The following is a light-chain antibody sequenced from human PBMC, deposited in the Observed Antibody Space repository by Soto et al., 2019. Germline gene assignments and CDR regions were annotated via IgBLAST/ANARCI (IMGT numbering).Light chain of an antibody. Sequence: EIVLTQSPGTLSLSPGERATLSCRGSQSVSASYLAWYQQKPGQAPRLLIYAASSRATGIPNRFSGSGCGADFSLPVSRLEPADFAVYYCQQYGNSPAITFGQGTQLEIK. CDR3: QQYGNSPAIT. CDR2: AAS. CDR1: QSVSASY. J-gene: IGKJ5*01. V-gene: IGKV3-20*01.